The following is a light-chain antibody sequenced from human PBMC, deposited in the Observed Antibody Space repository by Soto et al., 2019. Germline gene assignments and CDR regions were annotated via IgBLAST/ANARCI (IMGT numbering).Light chain of an antibody. Sequence: EIVLPQSPATLSLSPGERATLSCRASQSVNNYLAWDQQKPGQAPRLLISEASNRATGSPARFSGSRSGTDCTLTISGLEPDDFAVYYCQQRRSWPPACGGGTKVVIK. J-gene: IGKJ4*01. CDR3: QQRRSWPPA. V-gene: IGKV3-11*01. CDR2: EAS. CDR1: QSVNNY.